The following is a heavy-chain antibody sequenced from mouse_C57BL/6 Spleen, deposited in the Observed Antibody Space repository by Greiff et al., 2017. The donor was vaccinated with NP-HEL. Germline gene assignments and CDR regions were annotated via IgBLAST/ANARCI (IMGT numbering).Heavy chain of an antibody. CDR3: ARSDDGYYVEFAY. Sequence: LVESGAELAKPGASVKLSCKASGYTFTSYWMHWVKQRPGQGLEWIGYINPSSGYTKYNQKFKDKATLTADKSSSTAYMQLSSLTYEDSAVYYCARSDDGYYVEFAYWGQGTLVTVSA. CDR1: GYTFTSYW. CDR2: INPSSGYT. D-gene: IGHD2-3*01. J-gene: IGHJ3*01. V-gene: IGHV1-7*01.